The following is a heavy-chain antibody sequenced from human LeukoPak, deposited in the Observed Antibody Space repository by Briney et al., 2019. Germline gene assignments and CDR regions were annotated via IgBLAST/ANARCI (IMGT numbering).Heavy chain of an antibody. CDR3: AKDSGFGDYYYMDV. V-gene: IGHV3-9*01. Sequence: GGSLRLSCAASGFTFDDYAMHWVRQAPGKGLEWVSGISWNSGSIGYADSVKGRFTISRDNAKNSLYLQMNSLRAEDTALYYCAKDSGFGDYYYMDVWGKGTTVTVS. CDR2: ISWNSGSI. J-gene: IGHJ6*03. CDR1: GFTFDDYA. D-gene: IGHD3-10*01.